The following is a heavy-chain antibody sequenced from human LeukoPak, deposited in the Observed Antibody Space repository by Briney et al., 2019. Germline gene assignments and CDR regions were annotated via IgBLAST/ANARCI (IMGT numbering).Heavy chain of an antibody. J-gene: IGHJ5*02. CDR1: GFTSSSYW. CDR3: VRGRGSYGWFDP. Sequence: GGSLRLSCAVSGFTSSSYWMHWVRQVPGKGLVWVSRISGDGTARNYADSVKGRFTISRDDAKNTVDLQMNSLRGEDTAVYYCVRGRGSYGWFDPWGQGTLVTVSS. D-gene: IGHD3-10*01. CDR2: ISGDGTAR. V-gene: IGHV3-74*01.